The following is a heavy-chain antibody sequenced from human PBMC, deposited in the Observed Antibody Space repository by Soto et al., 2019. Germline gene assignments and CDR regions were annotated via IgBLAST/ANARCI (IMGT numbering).Heavy chain of an antibody. D-gene: IGHD3-22*01. CDR2: IYYSGST. J-gene: IGHJ5*02. CDR3: AREDRDYYDSSGYYH. Sequence: SETLSLTCTVSGGSISSGGYYWSWIRQHPGKGLEWIGYIYYSGSTNYNPSLKSRGTISADTSKNQFSLKLSSVTAADTAVYYCAREDRDYYDSSGYYHWGQGTLVTVSS. V-gene: IGHV4-31*03. CDR1: GGSISSGGYY.